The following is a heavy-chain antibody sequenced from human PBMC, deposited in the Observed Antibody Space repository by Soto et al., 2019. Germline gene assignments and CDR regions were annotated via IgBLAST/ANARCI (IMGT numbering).Heavy chain of an antibody. V-gene: IGHV4-4*07. D-gene: IGHD6-19*01. CDR2: FSLSVDT. J-gene: IGHJ6*02. Sequence: SETLALTCGVSGDSIRGFYWSWFRQPAGVGLEWIGRFSLSVDTDYNPSLRSRLTMSFDTSKSQFSLRLSSVTAADTAVYYCAREVKQGLGYYYTGLAVWGQGTTVTVS. CDR3: AREVKQGLGYYYTGLAV. CDR1: GDSIRGFY.